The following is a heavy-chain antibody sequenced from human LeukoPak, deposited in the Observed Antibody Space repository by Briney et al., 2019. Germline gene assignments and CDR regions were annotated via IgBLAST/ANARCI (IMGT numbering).Heavy chain of an antibody. CDR3: ARDSAASGSYFPNY. V-gene: IGHV3-33*01. CDR2: IWYDGSNK. J-gene: IGHJ4*02. D-gene: IGHD1-26*01. Sequence: GGSLRLSCAASGFTSSSYGMHWVRQAPGKGLEWVAVIWYDGSNKYYADSVKGRFTISRDNSKNTLYLQMNSLRAEDTAVYYCARDSAASGSYFPNYWGQGTLVTVSS. CDR1: GFTSSSYG.